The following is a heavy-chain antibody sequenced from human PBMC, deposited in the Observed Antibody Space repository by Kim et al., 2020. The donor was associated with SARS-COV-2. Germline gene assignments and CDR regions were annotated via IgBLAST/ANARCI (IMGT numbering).Heavy chain of an antibody. D-gene: IGHD2-8*01. CDR1: GFTFSSYG. CDR3: AKADCTNTVCYQYFDF. CDR2: ISFDGGHE. Sequence: GGFLRLSCAASGFTFSSYGMHWVRQAPGKGLEWVAVISFDGGHEYYADSVKGRFTISRDNSENTMSLQMDSLRTEDTAVYYCAKADCTNTVCYQYFDFWGQGTLVSVSS. V-gene: IGHV3-30*18. J-gene: IGHJ4*02.